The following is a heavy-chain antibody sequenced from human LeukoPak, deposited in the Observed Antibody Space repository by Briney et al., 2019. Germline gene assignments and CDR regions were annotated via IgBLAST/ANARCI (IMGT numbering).Heavy chain of an antibody. V-gene: IGHV3-53*01. CDR1: GFTVSSNY. Sequence: GGSLRLSCAASGFTVSSNYMSWVRQAPGKGLEWVSVIYSGGSTYYADSVKGRFTISRDNSKNTLYLQMNSLRAEDTAVYYCARAGQWPDDPPGDHWGQGTLVTVSS. CDR3: ARAGQWPDDPPGDH. CDR2: IYSGGST. J-gene: IGHJ4*02. D-gene: IGHD6-19*01.